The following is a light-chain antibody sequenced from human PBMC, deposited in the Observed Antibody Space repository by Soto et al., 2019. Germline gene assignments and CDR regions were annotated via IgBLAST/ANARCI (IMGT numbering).Light chain of an antibody. Sequence: QAVVTQSPSASASLGASVKLTCTLSSGHSSYAIAWHQQQPENGRRYLMKLNSDGSHSTGDGIPDRFSGSSSGAERYLTISSLQSEDEADYYCQAGGAGMQVFGGGTKLTVL. CDR3: QAGGAGMQV. V-gene: IGLV4-69*01. CDR2: LNSDGSH. J-gene: IGLJ3*02. CDR1: SGHSSYA.